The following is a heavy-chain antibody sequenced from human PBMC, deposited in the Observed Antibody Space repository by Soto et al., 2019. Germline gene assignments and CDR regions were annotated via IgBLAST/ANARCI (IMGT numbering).Heavy chain of an antibody. CDR3: AIDLGGQGLDQ. CDR2: ISVDSVNT. V-gene: IGHV1-18*01. Sequence: QVQLVQSGAEVKKPGASVKVSCKASGYTFTSSGISWVRQAPGQGLEWRGWISVDSVNTKSAQKLQGRVSMTTSTSTRPTYREAGCLRSNGPSVYYWAIDLGGQGLDQWGKGTLFPASS. CDR1: GYTFTSSG. D-gene: IGHD3-10*01. J-gene: IGHJ4*02.